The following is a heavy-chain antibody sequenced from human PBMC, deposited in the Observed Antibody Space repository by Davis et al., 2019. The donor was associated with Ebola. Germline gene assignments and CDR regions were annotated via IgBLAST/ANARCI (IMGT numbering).Heavy chain of an antibody. Sequence: AASVKVSCKASGYTFTSYAIHWVRQAPGQRLEWMGWINAGNGNTKYSQEFQGRVTITRDTSASTAYMELSSLRSEDTAVYYCAGSSTWYHSAEYWGQGTLVTVSS. J-gene: IGHJ4*02. D-gene: IGHD6-13*01. CDR3: AGSSTWYHSAEY. V-gene: IGHV1-3*01. CDR1: GYTFTSYA. CDR2: INAGNGNT.